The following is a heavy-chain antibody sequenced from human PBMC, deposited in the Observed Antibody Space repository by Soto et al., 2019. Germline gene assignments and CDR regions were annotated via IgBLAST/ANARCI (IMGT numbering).Heavy chain of an antibody. V-gene: IGHV1-18*01. CDR2: ISPNSGNI. CDR1: GYTFTRNG. D-gene: IGHD3-22*01. Sequence: GASVKVSCKTSGYTFTRNGISWVRQAPGQGLEWMGWISPNSGNIKYAQKLQGRVIMTTDTSTSTAYMELRSLRSDDTAVYYCVKDRDSKPWPSRDVWGPRTTVTVSS. CDR3: VKDRDSKPWPSRDV. J-gene: IGHJ6*02.